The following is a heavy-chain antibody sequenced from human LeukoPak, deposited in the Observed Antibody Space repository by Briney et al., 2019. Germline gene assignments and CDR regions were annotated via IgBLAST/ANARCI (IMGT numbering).Heavy chain of an antibody. CDR3: AREGRYDTSGLSAFDI. Sequence: PGGSLRLSCAASGFTFSSYGMLWVRQAPGKGLEWVAFIRDDGKDIYYVDSVKGRFTISRDNSKNTMYLQMNSLRVEDTAVYYCAREGRYDTSGLSAFDIWGQGTMVTVSS. D-gene: IGHD3-22*01. CDR1: GFTFSSYG. J-gene: IGHJ3*02. V-gene: IGHV3-30*02. CDR2: IRDDGKDI.